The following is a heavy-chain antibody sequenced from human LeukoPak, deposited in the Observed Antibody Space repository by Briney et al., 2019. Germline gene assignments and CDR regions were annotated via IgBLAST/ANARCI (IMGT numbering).Heavy chain of an antibody. D-gene: IGHD2-21*02. Sequence: ASVTVSCKASGHTFANYGISWLRQAPGQGLEWMGWTSAYNGDTIYAQKLQGRVSMTTDTSTSTAYMELRSLRSDDTAVYYCARGLGVVTAQSEQPKPRYFDLWGRGTQVTVSS. CDR1: GHTFANYG. V-gene: IGHV1-18*01. CDR3: ARGLGVVTAQSEQPKPRYFDL. CDR2: TSAYNGDT. J-gene: IGHJ2*01.